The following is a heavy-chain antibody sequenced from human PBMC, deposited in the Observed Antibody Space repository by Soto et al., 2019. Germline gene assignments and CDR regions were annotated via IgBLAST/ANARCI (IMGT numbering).Heavy chain of an antibody. CDR1: GFTFSSLA. D-gene: IGHD6-13*01. Sequence: EVQLLESGGGLVQPGGSLRLSCAASGFTFSSLAMTWVRQAPGKGLQWVSMITNGGGGGTYYADSVKGRFTISRDNSKNTLYQQMNSLRAEDTAVYYCVKAAGQQMVAYYFDSWGQGTLVTVSS. V-gene: IGHV3-23*01. CDR2: TNGGGGGT. CDR3: VKAAGQQMVAYYFDS. J-gene: IGHJ4*02.